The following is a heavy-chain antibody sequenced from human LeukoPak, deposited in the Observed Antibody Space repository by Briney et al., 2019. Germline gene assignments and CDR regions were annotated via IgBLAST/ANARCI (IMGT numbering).Heavy chain of an antibody. V-gene: IGHV4-4*07. CDR3: GRDAAVRGATKLLDY. D-gene: IGHD1-26*01. CDR1: GGSLSSYY. Sequence: PSETLSLTCTVPGGSLSSYYWSWIRQPAGKGLEWIGRIYTSGSTTYNPSLKSRVTMSVDTSKNQFSLKLSSVTAADTAVYYCGRDAAVRGATKLLDYWGQGTLVTVSS. J-gene: IGHJ4*02. CDR2: IYTSGST.